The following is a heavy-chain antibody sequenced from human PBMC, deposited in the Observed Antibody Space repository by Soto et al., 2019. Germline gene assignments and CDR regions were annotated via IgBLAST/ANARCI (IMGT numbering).Heavy chain of an antibody. D-gene: IGHD3-22*01. CDR2: ISVYNGNT. Sequence: QVKLVQSGTEVKQPGASMKVSCKASGYSFATSGISWVRQAPGHGLEWMGWISVYNGNTNYDQKLQDRVTMTTDTSTSTAYLELSNLRSDDTAVYYCARAGQYYDSSGYANWGQGTLVTVSS. CDR1: GYSFATSG. J-gene: IGHJ4*02. CDR3: ARAGQYYDSSGYAN. V-gene: IGHV1-18*01.